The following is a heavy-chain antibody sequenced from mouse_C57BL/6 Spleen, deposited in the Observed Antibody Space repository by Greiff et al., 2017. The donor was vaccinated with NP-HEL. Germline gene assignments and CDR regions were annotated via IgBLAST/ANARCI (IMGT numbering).Heavy chain of an antibody. CDR3: AREGVDGYGGWCAY. V-gene: IGHV5-4*01. CDR1: GFTFSSYA. D-gene: IGHD2-2*01. Sequence: EVQLVESGGGLVKPGGSLKLSCAASGFTFSSYAMSWVRQTPEKRLEWVATISDGGSYTYYPDNVKGRFTISRDNAKNNLYLQMSHLKSEDTAMYYCAREGVDGYGGWCAYWGQGTLVTVSA. J-gene: IGHJ3*01. CDR2: ISDGGSYT.